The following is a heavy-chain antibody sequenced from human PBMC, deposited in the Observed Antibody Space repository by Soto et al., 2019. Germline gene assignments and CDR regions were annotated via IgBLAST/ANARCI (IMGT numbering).Heavy chain of an antibody. CDR3: ARGNEYNHCYFGY. Sequence: QVQLVQSGAEVKKPGSSVKVSCKASGGTFINYAFSWVRQTPGQGLDWMGGIVPLFGTANYAQKFQGRVTITADASTTTAYMELSSLRSEDTAVYYCARGNEYNHCYFGYWGQGTLVTVSS. CDR1: GGTFINYA. V-gene: IGHV1-69*01. J-gene: IGHJ4*02. D-gene: IGHD1-1*01. CDR2: IVPLFGTA.